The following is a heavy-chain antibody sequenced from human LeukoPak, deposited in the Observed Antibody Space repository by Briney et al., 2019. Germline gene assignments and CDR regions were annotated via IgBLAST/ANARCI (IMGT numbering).Heavy chain of an antibody. D-gene: IGHD3-3*01. CDR2: IIPIFGTA. J-gene: IGHJ4*02. V-gene: IGHV1-69*13. CDR3: ARGEQFLEWLFGY. Sequence: SVKVSCKASGGTFSSYAISWVRQAPGQGLEWMGGIIPIFGTANYAQKFQGRVTITANESASTAYMELSSLRSEETAVYYCARGEQFLEWLFGYWGQGTLVTVSS. CDR1: GGTFSSYA.